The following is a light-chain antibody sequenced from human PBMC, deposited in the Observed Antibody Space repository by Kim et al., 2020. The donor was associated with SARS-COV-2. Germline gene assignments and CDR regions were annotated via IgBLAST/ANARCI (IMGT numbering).Light chain of an antibody. Sequence: TIPCTGTSSDGGGYNYVSWYQDHPGKAPKLMIYEVSKRPSGVPARFSGSKSGNTASLTVSGLQAEDEADYYCSSYAGSDILVFGGGTQLTVL. V-gene: IGLV2-8*01. CDR1: SSDGGGYNY. CDR2: EVS. CDR3: SSYAGSDILV. J-gene: IGLJ2*01.